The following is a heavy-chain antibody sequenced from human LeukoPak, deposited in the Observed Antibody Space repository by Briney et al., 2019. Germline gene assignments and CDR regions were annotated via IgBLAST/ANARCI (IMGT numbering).Heavy chain of an antibody. CDR3: AAVTNWGIFDY. J-gene: IGHJ4*02. V-gene: IGHV1-69*13. Sequence: GASVKVSCKASGGTFSSYAISWVRQAPGQGLEWMGGIIPIFGTANYAQKFQGRVTITADESTSTAYMELSSLRSEDTAVYYCAAVTNWGIFDYWGQGTLVTVSS. CDR1: GGTFSSYA. CDR2: IIPIFGTA. D-gene: IGHD7-27*01.